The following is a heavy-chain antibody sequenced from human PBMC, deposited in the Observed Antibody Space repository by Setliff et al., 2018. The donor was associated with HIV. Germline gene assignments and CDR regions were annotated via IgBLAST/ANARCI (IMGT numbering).Heavy chain of an antibody. Sequence: KSSETLSLTCAVYGGSFSGYYWSWIRQPPGKGLEWIGEINHSGSTNYNPSLKSRVTISVDTSKNQFSLKLSSVTAADTAVYYCARGEAIFGSFDYWGQGTLVTVSS. D-gene: IGHD3-3*01. J-gene: IGHJ4*02. CDR2: INHSGST. CDR1: GGSFSGYY. CDR3: ARGEAIFGSFDY. V-gene: IGHV4-34*01.